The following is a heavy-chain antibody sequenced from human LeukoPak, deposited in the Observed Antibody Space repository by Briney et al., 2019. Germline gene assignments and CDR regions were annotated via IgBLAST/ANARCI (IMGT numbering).Heavy chain of an antibody. CDR3: ARYWAYYYDSSGYFPQNWFDP. CDR1: GGTFSSYA. V-gene: IGHV1-69*13. Sequence: SVKVSCEASGGTFSSYAISWVRQAPGQGLEWMGGIIPIFGTANYAQKFQGRVTITADESTSTAYMELSSLRSEDTAVYYCARYWAYYYDSSGYFPQNWFDPWGQGTLVTVSS. J-gene: IGHJ5*02. CDR2: IIPIFGTA. D-gene: IGHD3-22*01.